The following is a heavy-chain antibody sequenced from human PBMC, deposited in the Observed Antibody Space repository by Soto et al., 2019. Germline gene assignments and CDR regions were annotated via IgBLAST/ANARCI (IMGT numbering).Heavy chain of an antibody. V-gene: IGHV1-46*01. Sequence: GASVKVSCKASGYTFTSYYMHWVRQAPGQGLEWMGIINPSGGSTSYPQKFQGRVTMTRDTSTSTVYMELSSLRSEDTAVYYCARDGYDSSRERLFFDYWGQGTLVTVSS. J-gene: IGHJ4*02. D-gene: IGHD3-22*01. CDR1: GYTFTSYY. CDR2: INPSGGST. CDR3: ARDGYDSSRERLFFDY.